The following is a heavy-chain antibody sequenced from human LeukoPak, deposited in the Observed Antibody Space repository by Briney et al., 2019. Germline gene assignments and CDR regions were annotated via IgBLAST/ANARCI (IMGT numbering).Heavy chain of an antibody. D-gene: IGHD3-9*01. J-gene: IGHJ6*03. Sequence: PGGSLRLSCAASGFTFSSYEMNWVRQAPGKGLEWVSYISSSGSTIYYADSVKGRFTISRDNAKNSLYLQMNSLRAEDTAVYYCARADFDWLLYAGYYYYMDVWGKGTTVTISS. V-gene: IGHV3-48*03. CDR3: ARADFDWLLYAGYYYYMDV. CDR2: ISSSGSTI. CDR1: GFTFSSYE.